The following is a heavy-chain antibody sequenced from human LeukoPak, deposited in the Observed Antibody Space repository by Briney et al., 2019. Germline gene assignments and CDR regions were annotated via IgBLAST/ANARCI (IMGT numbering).Heavy chain of an antibody. CDR1: GGSISTYF. J-gene: IGHJ5*02. CDR2: IYYSGST. V-gene: IGHV4-59*06. D-gene: IGHD2-8*01. CDR3: ARGRVLNWFDP. Sequence: PSETLSLTCSVSGGSISTYFWSWIRQHPGKGLEWIGYIYYSGSTYYNPSLKSRVTISVDTSKNQFSLKLSSVTAADTAVYYCARGRVLNWFDPWGQGTLVTVSS.